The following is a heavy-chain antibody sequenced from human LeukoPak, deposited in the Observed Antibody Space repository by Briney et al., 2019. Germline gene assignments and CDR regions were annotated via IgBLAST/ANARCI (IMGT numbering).Heavy chain of an antibody. D-gene: IGHD5-18*01. CDR2: IYYSGST. V-gene: IGHV4-31*03. CDR3: AAHHTAMVMGY. J-gene: IGHJ4*02. CDR1: GGSISSGGYY. Sequence: SETLSLTCTVSGGSISSGGYYWSWIRQHPGKGLEWIGYIYYSGSTNYNPSLKSRVTISVDTSKNQFSLKLSSVTAADTAVYYCAAHHTAMVMGYWGQGTLVTVSS.